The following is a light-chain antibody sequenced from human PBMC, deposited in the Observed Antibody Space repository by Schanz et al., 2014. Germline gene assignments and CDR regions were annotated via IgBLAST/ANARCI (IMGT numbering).Light chain of an antibody. CDR2: GAS. CDR3: QQYGSSPGT. V-gene: IGKV3-20*01. CDR1: ESISSNY. Sequence: EIVLTQSPGTLSLSPGERASLSCRASESISSNYLAWYQQKPGQAPRLLIYGASRRVTAFPDRFSGSGSGTDFTLTITRLEPEDFAVYYCQQYGSSPGTFGQGTKVEIK. J-gene: IGKJ1*01.